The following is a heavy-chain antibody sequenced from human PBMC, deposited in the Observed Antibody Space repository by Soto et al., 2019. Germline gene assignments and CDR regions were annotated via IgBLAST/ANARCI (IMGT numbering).Heavy chain of an antibody. J-gene: IGHJ5*02. CDR1: GFTFNSYW. V-gene: IGHV3-74*01. CDR3: ARANSPGYSSSWYLGVWWFDP. Sequence: GGSLRLSCAASGFTFNSYWMHWVRQAPGKGLVWVSRINSDGSSTSYADSVKGRSTISRDNAKNTLYLQMNSLRAEDTAVYYCARANSPGYSSSWYLGVWWFDPWGQGTLVTVSS. D-gene: IGHD6-13*01. CDR2: INSDGSST.